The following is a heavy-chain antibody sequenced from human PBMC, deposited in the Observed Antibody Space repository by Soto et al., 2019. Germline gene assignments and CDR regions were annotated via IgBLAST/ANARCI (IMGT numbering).Heavy chain of an antibody. CDR1: GFIFSHAC. Sequence: EVQLVESGGDLVKPGGSLRLSCAASGFIFSHACFHWVRQPPGKGLELVGRVKNNGGATDYAPSVKGRFIISRDDSKDMVYLQMSSLRPAATAIYYRAADLGTPYDCNNWFDSWGQGTLVTVSS. CDR2: VKNNGGAT. CDR3: AADLGTPYDCNNWFDS. J-gene: IGHJ5*01. V-gene: IGHV3-15*07. D-gene: IGHD2-21*02.